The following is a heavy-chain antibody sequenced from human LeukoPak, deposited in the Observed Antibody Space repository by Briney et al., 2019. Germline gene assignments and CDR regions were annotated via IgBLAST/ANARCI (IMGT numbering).Heavy chain of an antibody. Sequence: PSETLSLTCAVYGGSFSGYYWSWIRQPPGKGLEWIGEINHSGSTNYNPSLKSRVTISVDTSKNQFSLKLSSVTAADTAVYYCASGRGYYDSSGYYPRRYYYYGMDVWGQGTTVTVSS. CDR2: INHSGST. CDR3: ASGRGYYDSSGYYPRRYYYYGMDV. J-gene: IGHJ6*02. D-gene: IGHD3-22*01. V-gene: IGHV4-34*01. CDR1: GGSFSGYY.